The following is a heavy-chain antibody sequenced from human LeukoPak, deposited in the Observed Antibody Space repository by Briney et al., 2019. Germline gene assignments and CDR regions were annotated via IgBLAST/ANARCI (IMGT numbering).Heavy chain of an antibody. CDR1: GYTFTGYY. V-gene: IGHV1-2*02. CDR3: ARDLRRYYYDSSGYPDY. D-gene: IGHD3-22*01. Sequence: ASVKVSCKASGYTFTGYYMHWVRQAPGQGLEWMGWINPNSGGTNYAQKLQGRVTMTTDTSTSTAYMELRSLRSDDTAVYYCARDLRRYYYDSSGYPDYWGQGTLVTVSS. J-gene: IGHJ4*02. CDR2: INPNSGGT.